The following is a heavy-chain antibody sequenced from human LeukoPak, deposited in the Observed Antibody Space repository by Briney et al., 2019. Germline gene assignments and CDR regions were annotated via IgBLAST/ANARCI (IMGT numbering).Heavy chain of an antibody. Sequence: GGSLRLSCAASGFTFSSYGMHWARQAPGKGLEWVAVIWNDGSDKYYADSVKGRFTICRDNSKNTLYLQMNSLRAEDTAVYYCAKPTRGSGSFLIDFWGQGTLVTVSS. D-gene: IGHD1-26*01. CDR3: AKPTRGSGSFLIDF. CDR1: GFTFSSYG. V-gene: IGHV3-33*06. J-gene: IGHJ4*02. CDR2: IWNDGSDK.